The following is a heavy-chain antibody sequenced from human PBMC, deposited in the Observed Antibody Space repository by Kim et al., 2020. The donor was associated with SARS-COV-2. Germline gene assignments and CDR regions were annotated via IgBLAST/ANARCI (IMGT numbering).Heavy chain of an antibody. D-gene: IGHD3-22*01. CDR1: GFTVSSNY. J-gene: IGHJ3*02. CDR3: ARGDSSGYYDAFDI. Sequence: GGSLRLSCAASGFTVSSNYMSWVRQAPGKGLEWVSVIYSGGSTYYADSVKGRFTISRDNSKNTLYLQMNSLRAEDTAVYYCARGDSSGYYDAFDIWGQGTMVTVSS. CDR2: IYSGGST. V-gene: IGHV3-66*02.